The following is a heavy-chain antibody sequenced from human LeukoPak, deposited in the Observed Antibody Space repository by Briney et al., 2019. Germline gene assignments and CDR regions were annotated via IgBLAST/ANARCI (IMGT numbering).Heavy chain of an antibody. D-gene: IGHD1/OR15-1a*01. V-gene: IGHV1-69*06. Sequence: GASVKVSCKASGGTFSTDALAWVRQVPGQGPEWMGRIIPVFGTTNYAETFQGRITITAGISTSTAYMQLSSLRSEDTAVYYCAREAGIAITGTIWYFDLWGRGTLVTVSS. CDR2: IIPVFGTT. CDR3: AREAGIAITGTIWYFDL. J-gene: IGHJ2*01. CDR1: GGTFSTDA.